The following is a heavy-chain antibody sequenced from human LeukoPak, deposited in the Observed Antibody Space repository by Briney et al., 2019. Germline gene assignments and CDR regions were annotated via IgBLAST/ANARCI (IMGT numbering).Heavy chain of an antibody. J-gene: IGHJ4*02. CDR1: GGSFSGYY. CDR3: ARGLGYFDY. V-gene: IGHV4-34*01. Sequence: SETLSLTCAVYGGSFSGYYWSWIRQPPRKGLEWIGEINHSGSTNYNPSLKSRVTISVDTSKNQFSLKLSSVTAADTAVYYCARGLGYFDYWGQGTLVTVSS. CDR2: INHSGST.